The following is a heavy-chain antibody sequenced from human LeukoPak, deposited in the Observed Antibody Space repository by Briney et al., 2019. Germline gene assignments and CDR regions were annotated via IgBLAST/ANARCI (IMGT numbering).Heavy chain of an antibody. Sequence: PGGSLRLSCAASGFTFNTYWMSWVRQAPGKGLEWLANIKQDGSEKYYVDSVKGRFTISKDNAKNSLYLQMNSLRADDTAVYYCARPYSSSWYGTFDYWGQGTLVTVSS. CDR2: IKQDGSEK. D-gene: IGHD6-13*01. CDR3: ARPYSSSWYGTFDY. CDR1: GFTFNTYW. J-gene: IGHJ4*02. V-gene: IGHV3-7*01.